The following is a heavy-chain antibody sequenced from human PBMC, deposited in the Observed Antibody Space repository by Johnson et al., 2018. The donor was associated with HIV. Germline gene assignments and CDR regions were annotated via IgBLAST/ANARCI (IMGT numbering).Heavy chain of an antibody. CDR3: AKGPNGQLDDAFHI. V-gene: IGHV3-11*04. CDR2: ISSSGSTI. Sequence: QVQLVESGGGLIQPGGSLRLSCAASGFTFSDYYISWIRQAPGKGLEWVSYISSSGSTIYYADSVKGRFTISRDNAKNSLYLQMNSLRAEDTAVYYCAKGPNGQLDDAFHIWGQGTMVTVSS. J-gene: IGHJ3*02. CDR1: GFTFSDYY. D-gene: IGHD6-6*01.